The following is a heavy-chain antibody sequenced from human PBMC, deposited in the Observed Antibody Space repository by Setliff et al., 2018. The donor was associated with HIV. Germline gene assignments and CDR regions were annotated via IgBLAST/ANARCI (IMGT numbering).Heavy chain of an antibody. Sequence: ASVKVSCKASGYTFISYAIHWVRQAPGQSLEWMGWITGGSGNTKYSEKFQGRVTLTRDTSASTAYMELSSLRSEDTAVYFCARKGSGSSFDFEYWGQGTLVTVSS. CDR3: ARKGSGSSFDFEY. D-gene: IGHD3-10*01. CDR1: GYTFISYA. V-gene: IGHV1-3*01. CDR2: ITGGSGNT. J-gene: IGHJ4*02.